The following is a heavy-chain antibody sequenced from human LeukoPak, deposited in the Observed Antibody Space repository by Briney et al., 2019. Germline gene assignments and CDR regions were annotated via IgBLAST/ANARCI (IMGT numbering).Heavy chain of an antibody. D-gene: IGHD6-13*01. J-gene: IGHJ4*02. V-gene: IGHV4-39*07. Sequence: SETLSLTCTVSGGSISSGGYYWSWIRQPPGKGLEWIGSIYYSGSTYYNPSLKSRVTISVDTSKNQFSLKLSSVTAADTAVYYCARGLIAAPDYWGQGTLVTVSS. CDR1: GGSISSGGYY. CDR3: ARGLIAAPDY. CDR2: IYYSGST.